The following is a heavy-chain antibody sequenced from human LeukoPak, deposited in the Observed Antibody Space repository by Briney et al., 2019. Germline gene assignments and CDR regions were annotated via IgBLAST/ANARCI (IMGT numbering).Heavy chain of an antibody. CDR1: GGTFTSYD. CDR2: MNPNSGNT. V-gene: IGHV1-8*03. CDR3: ARGLVTTYYDFWSGYGYYYYYMDV. D-gene: IGHD3-3*01. Sequence: ASVKVSCKASGGTFTSYDINWVRQATGQGLEWMGWMNPNSGNTGYAQKFQGRVTITRNTSISTAYMELSSLRSEDTAVYYCARGLVTTYYDFWSGYGYYYYYMDVWGKGTTVTVSS. J-gene: IGHJ6*03.